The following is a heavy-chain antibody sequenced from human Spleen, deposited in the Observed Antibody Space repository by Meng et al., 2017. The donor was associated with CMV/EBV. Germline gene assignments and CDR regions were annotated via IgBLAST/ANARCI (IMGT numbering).Heavy chain of an antibody. Sequence: GESLKISCAASGFTFSSYSMNWVRQAPGKGLEWVSSISSSSSYIYYADSVKGRFTISRDNAKNSLYLQMNSLRAEDTAVYYCAGIWLGELLDYWGQGTLVTVSS. J-gene: IGHJ4*02. CDR3: AGIWLGELLDY. CDR1: GFTFSSYS. CDR2: ISSSSSYI. V-gene: IGHV3-21*01. D-gene: IGHD3-10*01.